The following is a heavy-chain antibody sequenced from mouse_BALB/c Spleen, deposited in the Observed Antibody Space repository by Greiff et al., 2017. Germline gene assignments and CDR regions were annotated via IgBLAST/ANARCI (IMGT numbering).Heavy chain of an antibody. J-gene: IGHJ2*01. Sequence: EVKVVESGGGLVKPGGSLKLSCAASGFTFSSYAMSWVRQSPEKRLEWVAEISSGGSYTYYPDTVTGRFTISRDNAKNTLYLEMSSLRSEDTAMYYCARRDGDYWGQGTTLTVSS. CDR1: GFTFSSYA. V-gene: IGHV5-9-4*01. CDR3: ARRDGDY. CDR2: ISSGGSYT. D-gene: IGHD3-3*01.